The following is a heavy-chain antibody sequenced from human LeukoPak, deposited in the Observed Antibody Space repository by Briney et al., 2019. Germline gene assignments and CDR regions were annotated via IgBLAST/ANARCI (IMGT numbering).Heavy chain of an antibody. CDR2: ISWNSGSI. Sequence: PGRSLRLSCAASGFTFDDYAMHWVRQAPGKGLEWVSGISWNSGSIGYADSVKGRFTISRDNAKNSLYLQMNSLRAEDTALYYCAKDQGGSGWYGGLFDYWGQGTLVTVSS. J-gene: IGHJ4*02. D-gene: IGHD6-19*01. CDR1: GFTFDDYA. V-gene: IGHV3-9*01. CDR3: AKDQGGSGWYGGLFDY.